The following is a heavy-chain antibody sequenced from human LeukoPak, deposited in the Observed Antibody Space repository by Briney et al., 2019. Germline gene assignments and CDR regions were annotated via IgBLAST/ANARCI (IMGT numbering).Heavy chain of an antibody. CDR3: APLEFWVPST. V-gene: IGHV1-24*01. Sequence: RRASVTVSCKVSGYTLNELSIHWVRQAAGNGLEWMGGFDPVYGETIYAHKFQGRVTMAEDTSTDTAYMELSSLRSEDTAVYYCAPLEFWVPSTWGQGTLVTVSS. CDR2: FDPVYGET. D-gene: IGHD3-16*01. CDR1: GYTLNELS. J-gene: IGHJ5*02.